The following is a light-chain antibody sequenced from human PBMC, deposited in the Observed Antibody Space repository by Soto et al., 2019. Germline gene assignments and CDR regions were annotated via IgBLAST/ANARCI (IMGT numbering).Light chain of an antibody. J-gene: IGKJ1*01. CDR1: QSVYSNF. CDR3: HLYGSSPRT. CDR2: GAS. Sequence: EFVLTQSPGTLSLSPGERATLSCRASQSVYSNFMAWYQQKPGQAPMLLIYGASTRATGIPDRFSGSESGTDFTLTISKLEPEDFAVYYCHLYGSSPRTCGQGTKVEIK. V-gene: IGKV3-20*01.